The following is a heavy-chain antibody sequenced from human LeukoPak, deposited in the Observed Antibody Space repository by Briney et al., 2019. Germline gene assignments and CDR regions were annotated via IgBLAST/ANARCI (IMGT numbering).Heavy chain of an antibody. Sequence: GGSLRLSCAASGFTFSSYAMSWVRQAPGKGLEWVSAISGSGGSTYYADSVQGRFTISRDNSKSTLYLQMNSLRTEDTAVYYCFAGYYDSSGSYFDYWGQGTLVTVSS. CDR2: ISGSGGST. CDR1: GFTFSSYA. V-gene: IGHV3-23*01. J-gene: IGHJ4*02. CDR3: FAGYYDSSGSYFDY. D-gene: IGHD3-22*01.